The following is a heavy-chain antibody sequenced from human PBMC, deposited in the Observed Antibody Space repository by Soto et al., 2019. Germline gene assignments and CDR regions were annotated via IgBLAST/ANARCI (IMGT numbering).Heavy chain of an antibody. D-gene: IGHD2-21*01. J-gene: IGHJ4*02. V-gene: IGHV3-7*01. CDR1: GFTFSNYA. CDR3: AGGLRWCDY. CDR2: MKQDGSEK. Sequence: GGSLRLSCAASGFTFSNYAISWVRRAPGKGLEWVANMKQDGSEKYYVDSVKGRFTISRDNAKNSLYLQMNSLRAEDTAVYYCAGGLRWCDYWGQGTQVTVSS.